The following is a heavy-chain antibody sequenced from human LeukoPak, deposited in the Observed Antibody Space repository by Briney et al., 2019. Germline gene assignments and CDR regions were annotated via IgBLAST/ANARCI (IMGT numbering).Heavy chain of an antibody. J-gene: IGHJ4*02. D-gene: IGHD3-22*01. V-gene: IGHV3-23*01. Sequence: PGGSLRLSFAAPGFPFSSYAMSWVRQAPGKGLGLGSGISGSGGTTYYADSVKGRFTISRDNSKNTLYLQLNSLRAEDTAIYYCAKDLTYYYDSTGYYFDYWGQGTLVTVSS. CDR2: ISGSGGTT. CDR1: GFPFSSYA. CDR3: AKDLTYYYDSTGYYFDY.